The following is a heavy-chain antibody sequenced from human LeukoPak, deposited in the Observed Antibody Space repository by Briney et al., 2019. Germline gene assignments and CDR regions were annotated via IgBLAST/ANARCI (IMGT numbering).Heavy chain of an antibody. CDR1: GVTFSSYV. CDR2: ISSSGSTI. D-gene: IGHD6-13*01. V-gene: IGHV3-48*04. J-gene: IGHJ4*02. CDR3: AKDQTANPYSSSWYDY. Sequence: PGGSLRLSCEASGVTFSSYVMSWVRQAPGKGLEWVSYISSSGSTIYYADSVKGRFTISRDNAKNSLYLQMNSLRAEDTAVYYCAKDQTANPYSSSWYDYWGQGTLVTVSS.